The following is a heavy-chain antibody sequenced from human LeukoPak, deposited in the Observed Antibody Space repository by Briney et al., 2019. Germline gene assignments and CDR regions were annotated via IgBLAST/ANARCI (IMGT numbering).Heavy chain of an antibody. Sequence: SETLSLTCAVYGGSFSGYYWSWIRQPPGKGREWIGEINHSGSTNYNPSLKSRVTISVDTSKNQFSLKLSSVTAADTAVYYCARGTCSGGSCYSTYYYYYYGMDVWGQGTTVTVSS. CDR1: GGSFSGYY. J-gene: IGHJ6*02. CDR2: INHSGST. V-gene: IGHV4-34*01. D-gene: IGHD2-15*01. CDR3: ARGTCSGGSCYSTYYYYYYGMDV.